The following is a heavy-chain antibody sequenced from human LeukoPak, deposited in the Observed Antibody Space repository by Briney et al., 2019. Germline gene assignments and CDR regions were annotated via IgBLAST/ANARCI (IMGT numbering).Heavy chain of an antibody. CDR1: GYAFISYM. J-gene: IGHJ4*02. CDR2: VNPSSGST. V-gene: IGHV1-8*01. CDR3: ARLGASSASDY. D-gene: IGHD6-6*01. Sequence: ASVKVSCKASGYAFISYMINWVRQAPGRGLEWLGWVNPSSGSTGYAQKFQGRVTMARDTSVSTAYMELSSLRSEDTAVYYCARLGASSASDYWGQGTLVTVSS.